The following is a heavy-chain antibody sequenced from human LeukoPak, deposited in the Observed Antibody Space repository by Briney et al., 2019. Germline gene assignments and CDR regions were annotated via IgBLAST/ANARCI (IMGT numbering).Heavy chain of an antibody. V-gene: IGHV3-9*01. D-gene: IGHD3-10*01. CDR3: AKDVSSYGLGSYSYFDY. CDR2: ISWNSDTI. CDR1: GFSLDAHA. Sequence: GGSLGLSCAASGFSLDAHAMHWVRQVPGKGLEWVSGISWNSDTIAYADSVKGRFTISRDNAQNSLYLQMNSLRAEDTALYYCAKDVSSYGLGSYSYFDYWGQGTLVTVSS. J-gene: IGHJ4*02.